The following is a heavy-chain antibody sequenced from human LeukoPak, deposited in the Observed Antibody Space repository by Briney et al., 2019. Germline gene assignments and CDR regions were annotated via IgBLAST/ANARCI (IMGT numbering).Heavy chain of an antibody. Sequence: ASVKVSCKASGYTFSNYDINWVRQATGQGLEWMGWMNPNSGNTGYAQRFQGRVTMTRDTSITTAYMELSTLRSDDTAVYYCAGGPPPYYSGDSCYSFLYFHLGGQGTLVTVS. CDR1: GYTFSNYD. CDR3: AGGPPPYYSGDSCYSFLYFHL. V-gene: IGHV1-8*01. CDR2: MNPNSGNT. D-gene: IGHD2-15*01. J-gene: IGHJ1*01.